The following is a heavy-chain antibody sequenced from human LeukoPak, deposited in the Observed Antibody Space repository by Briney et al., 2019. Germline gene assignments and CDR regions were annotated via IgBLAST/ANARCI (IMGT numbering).Heavy chain of an antibody. V-gene: IGHV3-33*01. Sequence: GGSLRLSCAASGFTFRSHGMHWVRQAPGKGLEWVAGIWYDGSNEDYADSVKGRFTISRDNSKNTLYLQMNSLRVEDTAVYYCARDGQNGSPYATDVWGQGATVTVSS. D-gene: IGHD3-10*01. CDR1: GFTFRSHG. CDR2: IWYDGSNE. J-gene: IGHJ6*02. CDR3: ARDGQNGSPYATDV.